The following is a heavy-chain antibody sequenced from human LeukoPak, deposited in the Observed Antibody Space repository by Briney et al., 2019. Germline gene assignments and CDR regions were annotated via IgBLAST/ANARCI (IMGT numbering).Heavy chain of an antibody. D-gene: IGHD5-18*01. Sequence: QPGGSLRLSCAASGFTFSTYWMSWVRQAPGKGLEWVAHINQDRSEKYYVDSVKGRFTTARDNAKNSLYLQMNSLRAEDTAVYYCARDPSRGYNYGYGDYWGQGTLVIVSS. CDR3: ARDPSRGYNYGYGDY. J-gene: IGHJ4*02. CDR2: INQDRSEK. CDR1: GFTFSTYW. V-gene: IGHV3-7*01.